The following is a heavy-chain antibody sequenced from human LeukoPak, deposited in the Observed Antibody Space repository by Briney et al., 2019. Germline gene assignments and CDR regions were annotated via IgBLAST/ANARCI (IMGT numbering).Heavy chain of an antibody. J-gene: IGHJ4*02. CDR1: GFTFSSYS. Sequence: GGSLRLSCAASGFTFSSYSMNWVRQAPGKGLEWVSSVSSSSSYIYYPDSVKGRFTISRANAKNSLYLQMNSLRAEDTAVYYCARTSSVTPTPSFDSWGQGTLVTVSS. D-gene: IGHD4-17*01. V-gene: IGHV3-21*01. CDR3: ARTSSVTPTPSFDS. CDR2: VSSSSSYI.